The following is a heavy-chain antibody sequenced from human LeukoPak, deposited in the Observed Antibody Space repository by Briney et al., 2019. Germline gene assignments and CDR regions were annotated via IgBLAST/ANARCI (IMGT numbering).Heavy chain of an antibody. D-gene: IGHD3-10*01. CDR2: NKHSGST. CDR3: ARGRAILWFGESTHFDY. J-gene: IGHJ4*02. CDR1: GGALSGFY. Sequence: SENLSLTLAVYGGALSGFYWGWVRPPPREGLGWVGGNKHSGSTNYNPSLKSRVTISVDTSKNQFSLKLNSVTAADTAVYYCARGRAILWFGESTHFDYWGQGTLVTVSS. V-gene: IGHV4-34*01.